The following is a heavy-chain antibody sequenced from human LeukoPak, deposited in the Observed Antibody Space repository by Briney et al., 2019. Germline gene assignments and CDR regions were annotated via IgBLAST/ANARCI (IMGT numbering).Heavy chain of an antibody. J-gene: IGHJ4*02. CDR2: ISWDGGST. CDR3: AKDYYYDTSGYYWGYFDY. Sequence: GGSLRLSCAASGFIFDDYTMHWVCQAPGKGLEWVSLISWDGGSTYYADSVKGRFTISRDNSKNSLYLQMNSLRTEDTALYYCAKDYYYDTSGYYWGYFDYWGQGTLVTVSS. CDR1: GFIFDDYT. V-gene: IGHV3-43*01. D-gene: IGHD3-22*01.